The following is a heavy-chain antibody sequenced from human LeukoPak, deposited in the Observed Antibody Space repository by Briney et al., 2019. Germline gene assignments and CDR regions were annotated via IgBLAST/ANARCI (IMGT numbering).Heavy chain of an antibody. CDR2: ISGSGGST. V-gene: IGHV3-23*01. D-gene: IGHD3-3*01. J-gene: IGHJ6*03. CDR1: GFTINNNY. CDR3: AKVGSNYGFWSGYFNDYYYYYMDV. Sequence: GGSLRLSCAASGFTINNNYMSWVRQAPGKGLEWVSAISGSGGSTYYADSVKGRFTISRDNSKNTLYLQMNSLRAEDTAVYYCAKVGSNYGFWSGYFNDYYYYYMDVWGKGTTVTVSS.